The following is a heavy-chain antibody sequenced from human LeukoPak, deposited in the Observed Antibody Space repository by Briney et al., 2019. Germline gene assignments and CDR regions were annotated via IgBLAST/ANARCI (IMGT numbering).Heavy chain of an antibody. Sequence: PGGSLRLSCAASGFTFSSYGIHWVRQAPGKGLEWVAFIRYDGSNKYYADSVKGRFTISRDNSKNTLFLQMSSLRAEDTAIYYCAHHGGGTIRIAAFDIWGQGTMVTVSS. D-gene: IGHD3-3*01. CDR2: IRYDGSNK. CDR3: AHHGGGTIRIAAFDI. J-gene: IGHJ3*02. V-gene: IGHV3-30*02. CDR1: GFTFSSYG.